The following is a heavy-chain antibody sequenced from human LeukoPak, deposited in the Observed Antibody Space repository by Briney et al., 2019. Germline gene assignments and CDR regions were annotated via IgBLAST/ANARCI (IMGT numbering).Heavy chain of an antibody. CDR1: GYNFPSYW. Sequence: GGALKISRKGSGYNFPSYWIAWVGQMAGKGLEGMGIIYPDAPATKYSPSFQGQVTISADKSITTAYLQWSSLKAPAAAMYYCASLGGSTSYGYYYYGMDVRGQGTTVTVSS. D-gene: IGHD6-13*01. V-gene: IGHV5-51*01. CDR2: IYPDAPAT. J-gene: IGHJ6*02. CDR3: ASLGGSTSYGYYYYGMDV.